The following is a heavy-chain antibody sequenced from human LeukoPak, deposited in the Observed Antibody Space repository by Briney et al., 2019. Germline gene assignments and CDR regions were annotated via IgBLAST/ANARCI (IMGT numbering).Heavy chain of an antibody. CDR3: ARGRYSSGWKSYSSHYYYGLDV. CDR2: IIPIFGTA. Sequence: ASVKVSCKASGGTFSSYAISWVRQAPGHGLEWMGGIIPIFGTANYAQKFQGRVTITADESTSTAYMELTSLRSEDTAAYYCARGRYSSGWKSYSSHYYYGLDVWGQGTTVTVSS. CDR1: GGTFSSYA. D-gene: IGHD6-19*01. V-gene: IGHV1-69*13. J-gene: IGHJ6*02.